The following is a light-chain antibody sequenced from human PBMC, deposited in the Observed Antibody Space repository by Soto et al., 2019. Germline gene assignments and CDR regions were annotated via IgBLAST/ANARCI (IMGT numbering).Light chain of an antibody. Sequence: QSVLAQPAPVSGSAGQSITISCTGTSSDVGGYNFVSWYRQSPGEVPKLIIYEGGKRPSGVSSRFSGSKSGNTASLTISGLQAEDEADYYCCSYAGFSSFAFGTGTKATV. J-gene: IGLJ1*01. CDR2: EGG. CDR1: SSDVGGYNF. V-gene: IGLV2-23*03. CDR3: CSYAGFSSFA.